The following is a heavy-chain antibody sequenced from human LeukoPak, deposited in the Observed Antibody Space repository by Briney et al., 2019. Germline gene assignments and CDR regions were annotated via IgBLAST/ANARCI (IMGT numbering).Heavy chain of an antibody. V-gene: IGHV3-73*01. CDR3: TRPGCSSTSCALTYGMDV. CDR2: IRSKANSYAT. J-gene: IGHJ6*02. Sequence: GGSLRLSCAASGFTFSGSAMHWVRQASGKGLEWVGRIRSKANSYATAYAASVKGRLTISRDDSKNTAYLQMNSLKTEDTAVYYCTRPGCSSTSCALTYGMDVWGQGTTVTVSS. CDR1: GFTFSGSA. D-gene: IGHD2-2*01.